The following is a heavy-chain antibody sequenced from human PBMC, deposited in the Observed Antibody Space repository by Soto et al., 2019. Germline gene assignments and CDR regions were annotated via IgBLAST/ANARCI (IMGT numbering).Heavy chain of an antibody. CDR3: VKDLHQMLSHEHYNSNRDV. J-gene: IGHJ6*04. D-gene: IGHD2-2*01. V-gene: IGHV3-11*01. CDR2: ISNTGITA. Sequence: QVQLVESGGDLVKPGGSLRLSCVASGFSFSDYSMTWMRQAPGGGLDFVAFISNTGITAYYADSVKGRFTISRDNARNSVYLQMDRLRAEDAAVYYGVKDLHQMLSHEHYNSNRDVWGTGTPVTVSS. CDR1: GFSFSDYS.